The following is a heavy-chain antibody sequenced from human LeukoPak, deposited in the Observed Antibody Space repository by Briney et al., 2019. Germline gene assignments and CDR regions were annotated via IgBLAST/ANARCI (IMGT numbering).Heavy chain of an antibody. Sequence: GGSLRLSCAASGFTFSSYSMNWVRQAPGEGLEWVSSISSSSSYIYYADSVKGRFTISRDNAKNSLYLQMNSLRAEDTAVYYCASSLVIIMRGIYYFDYWGQGTLVTVSS. CDR3: ASSLVIIMRGIYYFDY. V-gene: IGHV3-21*01. J-gene: IGHJ4*02. CDR1: GFTFSSYS. CDR2: ISSSSSYI. D-gene: IGHD3-9*01.